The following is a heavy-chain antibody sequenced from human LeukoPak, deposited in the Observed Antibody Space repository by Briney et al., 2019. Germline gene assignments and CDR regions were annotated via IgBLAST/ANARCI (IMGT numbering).Heavy chain of an antibody. CDR1: GFTFSSYG. CDR2: IWYDGSNK. Sequence: PGRSLRLSCAASGFTFSSYGMPWVRQAPGKGLEWVAVIWYDGSNKYYADSVKGRFTISRDNSKNTLYLQMNSLRAEDTAVYYCARDTLTFYYYDSSGYPYWGQGTLVTVSS. CDR3: ARDTLTFYYYDSSGYPY. D-gene: IGHD3-22*01. V-gene: IGHV3-33*01. J-gene: IGHJ4*02.